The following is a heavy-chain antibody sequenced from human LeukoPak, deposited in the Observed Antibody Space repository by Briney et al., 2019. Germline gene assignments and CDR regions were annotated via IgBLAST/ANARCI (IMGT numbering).Heavy chain of an antibody. CDR3: ARVRWGQVQDAFDI. D-gene: IGHD7-27*01. CDR1: GGSISSYY. V-gene: IGHV4-59*01. CDR2: IYYSGST. J-gene: IGHJ3*02. Sequence: SETLSLTCTVSGGSISSYYWSWIRQPPGKGLEWIGYIYYSGSTNYIPSLKSRVTISVDTSKNQFSLKLSSVTAADTAVYYCARVRWGQVQDAFDIWGQGTMVTVSS.